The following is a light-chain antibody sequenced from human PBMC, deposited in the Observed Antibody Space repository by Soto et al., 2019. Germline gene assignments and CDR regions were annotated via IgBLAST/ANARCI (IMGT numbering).Light chain of an antibody. CDR2: DAP. Sequence: EIVLTQSPATLSLSPGERATLSCRASQSVSSYLAWVQQKAGQAPRLLIYDAPNRATGSPASFSGSGSGTDGTLTISSREPEDVAIYFCQQRSNWPLTFGPGTKVDIK. CDR3: QQRSNWPLT. J-gene: IGKJ3*01. V-gene: IGKV3-11*01. CDR1: QSVSSY.